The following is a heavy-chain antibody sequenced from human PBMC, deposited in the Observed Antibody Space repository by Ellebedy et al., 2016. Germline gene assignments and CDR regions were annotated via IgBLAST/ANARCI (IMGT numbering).Heavy chain of an antibody. CDR3: VVIAVAGGIYSMDV. J-gene: IGHJ6*02. CDR2: TSPDGST. Sequence: GESLKISCAATGLTVSSAYISWFRQTPGRGPEWVAMTSPDGSTHYPDSVRGRFTMSRDNSKNTLYLQMNSLRAEDTAVYYCVVIAVAGGIYSMDVWGQGTTVTVSS. D-gene: IGHD6-19*01. V-gene: IGHV3-53*01. CDR1: GLTVSSAY.